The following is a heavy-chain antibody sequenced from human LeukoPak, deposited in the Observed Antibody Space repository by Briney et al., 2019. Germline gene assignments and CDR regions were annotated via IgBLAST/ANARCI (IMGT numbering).Heavy chain of an antibody. CDR1: GGSISSGDYY. CDR3: ARGRILEWLTALDY. Sequence: PSETLSLTCTVSGGSISSGDYYWSWIRQPPGKGLEGIGYIYYSGSTYYNPSLKSRVTISVDTSKNQFSLKLSSVTAADTAVYYCARGRILEWLTALDYWGQGTLVTVSS. J-gene: IGHJ4*02. CDR2: IYYSGST. D-gene: IGHD3-3*01. V-gene: IGHV4-30-4*08.